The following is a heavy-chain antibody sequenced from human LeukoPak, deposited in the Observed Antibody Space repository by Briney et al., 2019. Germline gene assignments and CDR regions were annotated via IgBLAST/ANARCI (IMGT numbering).Heavy chain of an antibody. CDR3: AGSVCGGDCYINPYYFDY. CDR1: GGSISNHY. CDR2: FSYSGST. D-gene: IGHD2-21*02. V-gene: IGHV4-59*11. J-gene: IGHJ4*02. Sequence: PSETLSLTCTVSGGSISNHYWSWIRQPPGKGLERIGYFSYSGSTNYNPSLKSRVTVSVDTSKNQFSLKLTSLTAADTAVYYCAGSVCGGDCYINPYYFDYWGQGTLVTVSS.